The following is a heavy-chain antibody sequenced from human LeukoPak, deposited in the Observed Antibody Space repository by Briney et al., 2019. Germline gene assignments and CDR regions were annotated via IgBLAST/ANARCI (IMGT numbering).Heavy chain of an antibody. CDR2: ISGSGGST. J-gene: IGHJ6*03. CDR3: AKVGSGYYYYMDV. Sequence: GGSLRLSCVASGFTLSSYAMSWVRQAPGKGLEWVSAISGSGGSTWNADSVKGRFTISRDNSKSTLFLQMNSLRAEDTAVYYCAKVGSGYYYYMDVWGKGTTVTVSS. CDR1: GFTLSSYA. V-gene: IGHV3-23*01. D-gene: IGHD3-3*01.